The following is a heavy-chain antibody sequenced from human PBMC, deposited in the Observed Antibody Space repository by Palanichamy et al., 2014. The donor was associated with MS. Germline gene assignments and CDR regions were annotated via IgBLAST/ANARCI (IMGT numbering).Heavy chain of an antibody. CDR1: GGSLSSYY. J-gene: IGHJ6*03. Sequence: VQLQESGPGLVKPSETLSLTCTVSGGSLSSYYWSWIRQPPGKGLEWIGYIYYSGSTNYNPSLEGRVTISVDTSKNQFSLNPSSVTAADTAVYSCARAPRGSYRYYMDVWGKGTTVTVSS. CDR2: IYYSGST. V-gene: IGHV4-59*01. D-gene: IGHD3-16*02. CDR3: ARAPRGSYRYYMDV.